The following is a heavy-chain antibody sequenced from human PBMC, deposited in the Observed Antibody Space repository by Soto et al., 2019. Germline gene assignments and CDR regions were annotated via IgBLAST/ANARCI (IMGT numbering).Heavy chain of an antibody. CDR1: GFTFDYYW. CDR2: VHSDGTTT. V-gene: IGHV3-74*01. CDR3: ARGDRGGFDL. Sequence: EVQLVESGGGLVQPGESLRLACAASGFTFDYYWMHWVRQAPGKGLVWVSRVHSDGTTTTYADSVKGRFTISRDNARNTVSLQMSSLRAEDTAIYYCARGDRGGFDLWGHGTVVTVSS. J-gene: IGHJ3*01. D-gene: IGHD3-10*01.